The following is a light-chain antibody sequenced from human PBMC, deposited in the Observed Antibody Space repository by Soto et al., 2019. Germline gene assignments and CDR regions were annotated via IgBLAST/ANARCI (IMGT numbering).Light chain of an antibody. CDR3: HQHTTWPRT. V-gene: IGKV3-15*01. J-gene: IGKJ2*01. Sequence: EIVMTQSPATLSVSPGERATLSCRASQSISNNLAWYQQKPGQAPRLLIYDASTRATGIPDRFTGSGSGTELTLTISSLQSEDFALYYCHQHTTWPRTFGPGTKLEI. CDR2: DAS. CDR1: QSISNN.